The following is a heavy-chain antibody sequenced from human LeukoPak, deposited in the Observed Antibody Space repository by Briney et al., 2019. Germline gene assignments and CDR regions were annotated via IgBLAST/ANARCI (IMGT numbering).Heavy chain of an antibody. Sequence: PGGSLRLSCAASGFTFSSFGMHWVRQAPGKGLEWVAVIWYDGSNKYYADSVKGRFTISRDNSKNTLSLQMNSLRAEDTAVYYCAKDAAGSSSWANYWGQGALLTVSS. CDR3: AKDAAGSSSWANY. V-gene: IGHV3-33*06. CDR2: IWYDGSNK. J-gene: IGHJ4*02. D-gene: IGHD6-13*01. CDR1: GFTFSSFG.